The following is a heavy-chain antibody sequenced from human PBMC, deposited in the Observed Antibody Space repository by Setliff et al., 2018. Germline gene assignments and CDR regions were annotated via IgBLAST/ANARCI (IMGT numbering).Heavy chain of an antibody. CDR2: INPSGGST. Sequence: GASVKVSCKASGYTFTSYYMHWVRQAPGQGLEWMGIINPSGGSTSYAQKFQGRVTMTRDTSTSTVYMELSSLRSEDTAMYYCATGGSSGYYYNWFDPWGQGTLVTVSS. J-gene: IGHJ5*02. V-gene: IGHV1-46*01. CDR3: ATGGSSGYYYNWFDP. CDR1: GYTFTSYY. D-gene: IGHD3-22*01.